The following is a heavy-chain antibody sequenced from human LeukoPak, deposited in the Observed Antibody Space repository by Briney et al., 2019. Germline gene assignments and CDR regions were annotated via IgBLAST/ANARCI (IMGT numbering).Heavy chain of an antibody. Sequence: SETLSLTCTVSGGSISSYYWSWLRQPAGKGLEWIGRIYTSGSTNYNPSLKSRVTMSVDTSKNQFSLKLSSVTAADTAVYYCARDRYYYDSSGINYFDYWGQGTLVTVSS. CDR1: GGSISSYY. V-gene: IGHV4-4*07. J-gene: IGHJ4*02. CDR2: IYTSGST. D-gene: IGHD3-22*01. CDR3: ARDRYYYDSSGINYFDY.